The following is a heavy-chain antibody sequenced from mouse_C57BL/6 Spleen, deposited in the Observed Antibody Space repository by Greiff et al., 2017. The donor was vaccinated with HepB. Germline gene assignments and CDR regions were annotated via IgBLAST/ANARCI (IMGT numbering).Heavy chain of an antibody. Sequence: EVMLVASGGGLVQPGGSLKLSCAASGFTFSDYGMAWVRQAPRKGPEWVAFISNLAYSIYYADTVTGRFTISRENAKNTLYLEMSSLRSEDTAMYYCARGEGYAMDYWGQGTSVTVSS. CDR2: ISNLAYSI. CDR1: GFTFSDYG. J-gene: IGHJ4*01. V-gene: IGHV5-15*01. CDR3: ARGEGYAMDY.